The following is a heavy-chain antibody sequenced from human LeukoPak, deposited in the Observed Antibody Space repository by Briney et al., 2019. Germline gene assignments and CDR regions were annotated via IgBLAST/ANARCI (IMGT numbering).Heavy chain of an antibody. J-gene: IGHJ6*03. D-gene: IGHD3-3*01. CDR3: AREDLYDFWSALGYYYYMDV. CDR1: GFTFSDYY. CDR2: ISSSGSTI. V-gene: IGHV3-11*04. Sequence: GGSLRLSCAASGFTFSDYYMSWIRQAPGKGLEWVSYISSSGSTIYYADSVKGRFTISRDNAKNSLYLQMNSLRAEDTAVYYRAREDLYDFWSALGYYYYMDVXXXGTTVTVSS.